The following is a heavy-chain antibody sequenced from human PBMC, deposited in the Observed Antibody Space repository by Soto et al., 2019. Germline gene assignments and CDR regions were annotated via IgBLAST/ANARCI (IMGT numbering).Heavy chain of an antibody. CDR1: GFTCSSYA. CDR2: ISSDGNNK. Sequence: QVQLVESGGGVVQPGRSLRLSCAASGFTCSSYAMHWVRQAPGKGLEWVALISSDGNNKYYADSVKGRFTISRDSSKNTLYLQMNSLRGEDTAVFYCAREVSSGWYIRSFDNWGQGTLVTVSS. V-gene: IGHV3-30-3*01. J-gene: IGHJ4*02. CDR3: AREVSSGWYIRSFDN. D-gene: IGHD6-19*01.